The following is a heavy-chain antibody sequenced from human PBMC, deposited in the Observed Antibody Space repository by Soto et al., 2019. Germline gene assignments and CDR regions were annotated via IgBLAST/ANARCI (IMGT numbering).Heavy chain of an antibody. CDR1: GFMFDDYA. CDR2: INWNSATV. V-gene: IGHV3-9*01. J-gene: IGHJ6*02. D-gene: IGHD2-2*01. Sequence: GGSLRLSCAASGFMFDDYAMHWVRQVPGKGLEWVSGINWNSATVGYADSVKGRFTISRDNARNSLYLQMNSLRTEDTALYYCASMTSLKRAGWYFYYGLDVWGQGTMVTASS. CDR3: ASMTSLKRAGWYFYYGLDV.